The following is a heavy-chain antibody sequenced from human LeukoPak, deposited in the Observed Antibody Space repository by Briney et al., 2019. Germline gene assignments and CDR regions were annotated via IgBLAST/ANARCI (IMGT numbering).Heavy chain of an antibody. CDR3: ARGYDYVWGSYRPPTVNFDY. V-gene: IGHV1-18*01. D-gene: IGHD3-16*02. Sequence: GASVKVSCKASGYTFTSYGISWVRQAPGQGLEWMGWISAYNGNTNYAQKLQGRVTMTTDTSTSTAYMELRSLRSDDTAVYYCARGYDYVWGSYRPPTVNFDYWGQGTLVTVSS. J-gene: IGHJ4*02. CDR1: GYTFTSYG. CDR2: ISAYNGNT.